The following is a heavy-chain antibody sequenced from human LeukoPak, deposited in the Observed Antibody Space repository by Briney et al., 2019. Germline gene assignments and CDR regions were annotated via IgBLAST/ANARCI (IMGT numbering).Heavy chain of an antibody. J-gene: IGHJ6*02. V-gene: IGHV1-18*01. CDR3: AREKLIAVAGPYYYYGMDV. Sequence: ASVKVSCKASGYTFTSYGISWVRQAPGQGLEWMGWISAYNGNTNYAQKLQGRVTMTTDTSTSTAYMELRSLRSDDTAVYYCAREKLIAVAGPYYYYGMDVWGQGTTVTVSS. D-gene: IGHD6-19*01. CDR2: ISAYNGNT. CDR1: GYTFTSYG.